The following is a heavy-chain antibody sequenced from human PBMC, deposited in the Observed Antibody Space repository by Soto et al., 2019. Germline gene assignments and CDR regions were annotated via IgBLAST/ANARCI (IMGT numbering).Heavy chain of an antibody. Sequence: EVPMFESGGGLAQPGGSLRLSCAASGFICSRYDMSWVRQAPGKGLEWVSTILVDGRTFYVDSVKGRFTISRDSSENTVYLKMNSLTAVDTARYYSAREYGDYVFDYWGQGTLVTVSS. CDR2: ILVDGRT. V-gene: IGHV3-23*01. CDR3: AREYGDYVFDY. J-gene: IGHJ4*02. CDR1: GFICSRYD. D-gene: IGHD4-17*01.